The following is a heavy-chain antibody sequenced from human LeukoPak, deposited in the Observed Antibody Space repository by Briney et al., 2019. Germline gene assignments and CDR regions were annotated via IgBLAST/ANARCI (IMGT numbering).Heavy chain of an antibody. CDR3: ARWGYTSYLDY. D-gene: IGHD6-13*01. J-gene: IGHJ4*02. CDR2: IKQDGSEK. Sequence: GGSLRLSCAASGFTFNSHWMSWVRQAPGKGLEWVASIKQDGSEKRYADSVKGRFTISRDNAKNSLYLQMNSLRAEDTAVYYCARWGYTSYLDYWGQGTLVTVSS. CDR1: GFTFNSHW. V-gene: IGHV3-7*04.